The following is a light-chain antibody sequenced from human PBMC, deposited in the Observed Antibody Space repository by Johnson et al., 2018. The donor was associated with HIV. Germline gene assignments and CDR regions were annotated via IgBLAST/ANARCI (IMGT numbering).Light chain of an antibody. V-gene: IGLV1-51*01. CDR1: SSNIANIY. Sequence: QSVLTQPPSVSAAPGQKVTISCSGSSSNIANIYVSWYQQLPGTAPKLLIYDNHKRPSRIPDRFSGSKSGTSATLGITGLQTGDEADYYCGTWDTSLSAHYVFGSGTKVIVL. CDR2: DNH. CDR3: GTWDTSLSAHYV. J-gene: IGLJ1*01.